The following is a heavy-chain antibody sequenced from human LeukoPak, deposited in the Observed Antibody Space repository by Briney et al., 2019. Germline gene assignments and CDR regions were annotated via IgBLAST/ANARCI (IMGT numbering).Heavy chain of an antibody. D-gene: IGHD3-10*01. CDR3: AKDRHGITMVRGVPID. CDR1: GFTFSSYS. V-gene: IGHV3-23*01. J-gene: IGHJ4*02. Sequence: PGGSLRLSCAASGFTFSSYSMNWVRQAPGKGLEWVSAISGSGGSTYYADSVKGRFTISRDNSKNTLYLQMNSLRAEDTAVYYCAKDRHGITMVRGVPIDWGQGTLVTVSS. CDR2: ISGSGGST.